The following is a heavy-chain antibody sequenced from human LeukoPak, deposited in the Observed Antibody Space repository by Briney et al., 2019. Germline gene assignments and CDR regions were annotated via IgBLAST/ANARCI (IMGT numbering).Heavy chain of an antibody. CDR1: GGSISSSSYY. Sequence: SETLSLTCTVSGGSISSSSYYWGWIRQPPGKGLEWIGSIYYSGSTYYNPSLKSRVTISVDTSKNQFSLKLSSVTAADTAVYYCARGQAAAQYWGQGTLVTVSS. V-gene: IGHV4-39*01. CDR3: ARGQAAAQY. J-gene: IGHJ4*02. D-gene: IGHD6-13*01. CDR2: IYYSGST.